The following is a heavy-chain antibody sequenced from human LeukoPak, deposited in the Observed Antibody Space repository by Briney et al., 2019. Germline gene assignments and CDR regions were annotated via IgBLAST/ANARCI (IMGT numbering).Heavy chain of an antibody. CDR1: GYTFTSYY. CDR2: INPSGGST. V-gene: IGHV1-46*04. D-gene: IGHD2-2*01. CDR3: ARQDVVVPAAQPDFDY. Sequence: GASVKVSCKASGYTFTSYYLHWVRQAPGQGLEWMGIINPSGGSTSYAQKLQGRGTMTRDMSTSTVYMELSSLSSEDTAVYDCARQDVVVPAAQPDFDYWGQGTLVTVSS. J-gene: IGHJ4*02.